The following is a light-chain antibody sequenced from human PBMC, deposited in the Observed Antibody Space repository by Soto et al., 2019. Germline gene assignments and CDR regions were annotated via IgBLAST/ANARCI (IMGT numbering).Light chain of an antibody. Sequence: EIVMTQSPAILSVSPGDRATLSCRAGQSVSNNLAWYQQKPGQTPRLVIYGASNRATGVPARFSGSGSGTDFTLTISSLQSEDFAVYYCQQRYNWPRTFGQGTKVEIK. CDR1: QSVSNN. J-gene: IGKJ1*01. V-gene: IGKV3-15*01. CDR3: QQRYNWPRT. CDR2: GAS.